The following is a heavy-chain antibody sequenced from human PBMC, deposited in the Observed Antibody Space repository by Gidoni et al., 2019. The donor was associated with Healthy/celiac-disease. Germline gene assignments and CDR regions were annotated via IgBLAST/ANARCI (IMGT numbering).Heavy chain of an antibody. Sequence: QLQLQESGPGLVKPSETLSLTCTVSVGSISSRRYYGGWIRQPPGKGLGWIVSIYYSGTTYYNPSLKSRFTISVDTSKNQFSLKLSSVTAADTSVYYCARRGVAATRTGAGDAFDIWGQGTMVTVSS. CDR1: VGSISSRRYY. CDR2: IYYSGTT. CDR3: ARRGVAATRTGAGDAFDI. D-gene: IGHD2-15*01. V-gene: IGHV4-39*01. J-gene: IGHJ3*02.